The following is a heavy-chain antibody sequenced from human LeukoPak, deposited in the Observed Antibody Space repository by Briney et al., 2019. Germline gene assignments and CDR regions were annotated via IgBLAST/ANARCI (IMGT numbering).Heavy chain of an antibody. D-gene: IGHD6-13*01. CDR1: GFTFSSYW. J-gene: IGHJ4*02. CDR3: ARTSSSWYYFDY. V-gene: IGHV3-7*01. CDR2: IKQDGSEK. Sequence: PGGSLRLSCAASGFTFSSYWMNWVRQAPGKGLEWVANIKQDGSEKYYVDSVKGRFTISSDNAKNSLYLQMNSLGAEDTAVYYCARTSSSWYYFDYWGQGTLVTVSS.